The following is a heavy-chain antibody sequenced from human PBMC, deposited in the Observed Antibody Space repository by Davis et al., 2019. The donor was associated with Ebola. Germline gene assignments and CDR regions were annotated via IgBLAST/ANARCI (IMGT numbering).Heavy chain of an antibody. V-gene: IGHV3-7*01. CDR3: ARDHQWAFDY. Sequence: GGSLRLSCAASGFTVSSNYMSWVRQAPGKGLEWVANIKQDGSEKYYVDSVKGRFTISRDNAKNSLYLQVNSLRDEDTAAYYCARDHQWAFDYWGQGILVTVSS. D-gene: IGHD1-26*01. CDR1: GFTVSSNY. J-gene: IGHJ4*02. CDR2: IKQDGSEK.